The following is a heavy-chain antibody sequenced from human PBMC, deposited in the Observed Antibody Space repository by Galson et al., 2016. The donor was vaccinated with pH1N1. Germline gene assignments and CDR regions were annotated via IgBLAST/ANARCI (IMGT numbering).Heavy chain of an antibody. V-gene: IGHV3-74*01. CDR1: GFTFSRYW. CDR3: DTGEGYYFDY. Sequence: SLRLSCAASGFTFSRYWMHWVRQAPGKGLVWVSRINRDGGSAIYADSVKGRLTISRDNAKNTLYLQMNSLRAEDTAVYYCDTGEGYYFDYWGQGTLVTVSS. D-gene: IGHD7-27*01. CDR2: INRDGGSA. J-gene: IGHJ4*02.